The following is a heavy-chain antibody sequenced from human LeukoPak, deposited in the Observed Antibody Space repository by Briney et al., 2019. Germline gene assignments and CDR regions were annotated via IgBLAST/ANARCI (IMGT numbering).Heavy chain of an antibody. CDR3: AKVRERSGPFGDY. CDR1: GFTFSSYW. Sequence: PGGSLRLSCAASGFTFSSYWMSWVRQAPGKGLEWVANIKQDGSEKYYVDSVKGRFTISRDNAKNSLYLQMNSLRAEDTAVYYCAKVRERSGPFGDYWGQGTLVTVSS. V-gene: IGHV3-7*01. D-gene: IGHD2-15*01. CDR2: IKQDGSEK. J-gene: IGHJ4*02.